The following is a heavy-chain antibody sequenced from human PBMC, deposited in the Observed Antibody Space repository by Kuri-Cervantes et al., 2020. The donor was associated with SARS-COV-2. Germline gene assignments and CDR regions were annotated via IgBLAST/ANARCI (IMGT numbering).Heavy chain of an antibody. CDR2: IIPIFGTA. V-gene: IGHV1-69*05. Sequence: SVKVSCKASGGTFSSYTISWVRQAPGQGLEWMGGIIPIFGTANYAQKFQGRVTITTDESTSTAYMELSSLRSEDTAVYYCARWDDFWSGDDAFDIWGQGTMVTVSS. CDR1: GGTFSSYT. J-gene: IGHJ3*02. CDR3: ARWDDFWSGDDAFDI. D-gene: IGHD3-3*01.